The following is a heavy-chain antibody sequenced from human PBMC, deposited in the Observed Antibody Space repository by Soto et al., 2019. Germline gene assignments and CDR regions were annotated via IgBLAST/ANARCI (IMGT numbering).Heavy chain of an antibody. CDR3: ARDTSHGVTIGGLDS. CDR2: ITDGLTK. J-gene: IGHJ4*02. Sequence: PVGSLRLSCAASGFSFSNYNMNWVRQAPGKGLEWVSHITDGLTKHYADFVQGRFTISRDNAKNSLYLGMTDLRDEDTAVYYCARDTSHGVTIGGLDSWGQGTLVTISA. D-gene: IGHD3-16*01. CDR1: GFSFSNYN. V-gene: IGHV3-48*02.